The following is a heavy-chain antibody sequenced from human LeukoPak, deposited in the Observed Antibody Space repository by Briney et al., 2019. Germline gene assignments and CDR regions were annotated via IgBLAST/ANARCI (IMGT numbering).Heavy chain of an antibody. V-gene: IGHV3-30-3*01. CDR1: GFTFSSYA. CDR3: ARDPTYGSGSYYIGLPLRPYYYYGMDV. D-gene: IGHD3-10*01. CDR2: ISYDGSNK. J-gene: IGHJ6*02. Sequence: GRSLRLSCAASGFTFSSYAMHWVRQAPGKGLEWVAVISYDGSNKYYADSVKGRFTISRDNSKNTLYLQMNSLRAEDTAVYYCARDPTYGSGSYYIGLPLRPYYYYGMDVWGQGTTVTVSS.